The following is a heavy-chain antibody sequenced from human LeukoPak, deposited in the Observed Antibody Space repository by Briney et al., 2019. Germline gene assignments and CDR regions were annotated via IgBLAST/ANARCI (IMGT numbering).Heavy chain of an antibody. CDR2: VHYTGST. CDR3: GSGDGSPGYFDY. D-gene: IGHD5-24*01. V-gene: IGHV4-39*02. J-gene: IGHJ4*02. CDR1: GGSVSTTTSY. Sequence: SETLSLTCTVSGGSVSTTTSYWDWIRRPPGKGLEWIGSVHYTGSTYYNLSLKSRVTISVDTSENHFSLRLSSVTAADTAVYYCGSGDGSPGYFDYWGQGTLVTVSS.